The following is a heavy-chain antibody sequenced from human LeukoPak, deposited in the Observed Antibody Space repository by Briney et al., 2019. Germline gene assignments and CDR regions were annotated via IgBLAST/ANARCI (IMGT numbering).Heavy chain of an antibody. D-gene: IGHD5-18*01. CDR3: ARSGFRRGYSYGYGY. Sequence: GASVKVSCKASGYTFTGYYMHWVRPAPGQGLEWMGWINPNSGGTNYAQKFQGRVTMTRDTSISTAYMELSRLRSDDTAVYYCARSGFRRGYSYGYGYWGQGTLVTVSS. V-gene: IGHV1-2*02. CDR1: GYTFTGYY. J-gene: IGHJ4*02. CDR2: INPNSGGT.